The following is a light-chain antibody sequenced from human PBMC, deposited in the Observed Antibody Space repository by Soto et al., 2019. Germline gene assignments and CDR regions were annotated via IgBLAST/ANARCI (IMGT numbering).Light chain of an antibody. CDR2: EVS. CDR3: SSNAGSNNRYV. J-gene: IGLJ1*01. Sequence: QSALPQPPSASGSPGQSVTISCTGTSSDVGGYNFVSWYQQHPGKAPKLMIYEVSKRPSGVPDRFSGSKSGNTASLTVSGLQAEDEADYYCSSNAGSNNRYVFGTGTKLTVL. V-gene: IGLV2-8*01. CDR1: SSDVGGYNF.